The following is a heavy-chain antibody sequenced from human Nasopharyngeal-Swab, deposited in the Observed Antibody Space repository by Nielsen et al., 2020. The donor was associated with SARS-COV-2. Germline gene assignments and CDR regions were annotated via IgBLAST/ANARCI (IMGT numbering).Heavy chain of an antibody. V-gene: IGHV3-74*01. Sequence: GGSLRLSCAASGFTFSSYWMHWVRQAPGKGLVWVSRINSDGSSTSYADSVKGRFTISRDNAKNSLYLQMNSLRAEDTAVYYCARSRRYYYGSGAVSDYYYGMDVWGQGTTVTVSS. CDR2: INSDGSST. J-gene: IGHJ6*02. CDR1: GFTFSSYW. D-gene: IGHD3-10*01. CDR3: ARSRRYYYGSGAVSDYYYGMDV.